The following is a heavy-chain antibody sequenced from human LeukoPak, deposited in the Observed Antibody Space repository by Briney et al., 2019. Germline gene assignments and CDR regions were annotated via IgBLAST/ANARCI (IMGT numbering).Heavy chain of an antibody. CDR1: GFTFDDYT. D-gene: IGHD6-6*01. CDR3: AKERGSSGYFDY. V-gene: IGHV3-43*01. J-gene: IGHJ4*02. CDR2: ISWNGVTT. Sequence: GGSLRLSCAASGFTFDDYTMHWVRQAPGKGLEWVSLISWNGVTTYYADSVKGRFTISRDNSKNSLYLQMNSLRTEDTALYYCAKERGSSGYFDYWGQGSLVTVSS.